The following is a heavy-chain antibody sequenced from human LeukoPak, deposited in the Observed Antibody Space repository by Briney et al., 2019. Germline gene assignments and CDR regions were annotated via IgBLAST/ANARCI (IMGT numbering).Heavy chain of an antibody. CDR3: ARNHTGYFDP. CDR2: INHSGST. V-gene: IGHV4-34*01. Sequence: SETLSLTCAVYSGSFSGYSWSWIRHPPGKGQEWIGEINHSGSTNYSPSLKSRVTISVDTSSSQFSLSLSSVTAADTAVYYCARNHTGYFDPWGQGTLVTVSS. D-gene: IGHD5-18*01. CDR1: SGSFSGYS. J-gene: IGHJ5*02.